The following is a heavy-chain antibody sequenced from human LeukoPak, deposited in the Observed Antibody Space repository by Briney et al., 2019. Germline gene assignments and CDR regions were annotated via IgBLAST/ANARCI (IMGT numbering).Heavy chain of an antibody. CDR2: INPNSGNT. V-gene: IGHV1-8*02. Sequence: ASVKVSCKASGGTFSSYAISWVRQAPGQGLECMGRINPNSGNTGYAQKFQGRVTMTRSTSISTAYMELSSLRSEDTAVYYCARGERWDYYYYYMDVWGKGTTVTVSS. CDR1: GGTFSSYA. D-gene: IGHD4-23*01. CDR3: ARGERWDYYYYYMDV. J-gene: IGHJ6*03.